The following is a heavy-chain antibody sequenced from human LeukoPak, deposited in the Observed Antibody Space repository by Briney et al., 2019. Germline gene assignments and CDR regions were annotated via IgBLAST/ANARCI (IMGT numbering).Heavy chain of an antibody. J-gene: IGHJ4*02. CDR3: ARNPSVGFGDYYFDY. CDR2: INPSGGST. V-gene: IGHV1-46*01. Sequence: GASVKVSCKASGYTFTSYYMHWVRQAPGQGLEWMGIINPSGGSTSYAQKFQGRVTMTRDTSTSTVYMELSSLRSEDTAVYYCARNPSVGFGDYYFDYWGQGTLVTVSS. CDR1: GYTFTSYY. D-gene: IGHD3-10*01.